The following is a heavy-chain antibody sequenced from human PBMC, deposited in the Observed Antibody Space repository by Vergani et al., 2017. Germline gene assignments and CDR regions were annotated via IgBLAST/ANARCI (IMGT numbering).Heavy chain of an antibody. Sequence: VQLVESGGGLVKPGGSLRLSCAASGFTFSGSAMHWVRQASGKGLEWVGRIRSKANSYATAYAASVKGRFTISRDDSKNTAYLQMNSLKTEDTAVYYCTRQANGGNSGGYWGQGTLVTVSS. V-gene: IGHV3-73*01. CDR1: GFTFSGSA. D-gene: IGHD4-23*01. CDR3: TRQANGGNSGGY. J-gene: IGHJ4*02. CDR2: IRSKANSYAT.